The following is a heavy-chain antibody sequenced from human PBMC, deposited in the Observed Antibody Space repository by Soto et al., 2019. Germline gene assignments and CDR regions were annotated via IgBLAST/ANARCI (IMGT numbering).Heavy chain of an antibody. D-gene: IGHD3-10*01. CDR2: INSDGTTT. Sequence: QVQLMQSGGGLVKPGGSLRLSCAASGFNFDDYYMSWIRQAPGKGLEWVADINSDGTTTHYADSVKGRFTISRDNAKKSVSLQMIGLRVDDTAVYYCSRDAWGGPSGQGTMVTVSS. CDR1: GFNFDDYY. CDR3: SRDAWGGP. V-gene: IGHV3-11*01. J-gene: IGHJ5*02.